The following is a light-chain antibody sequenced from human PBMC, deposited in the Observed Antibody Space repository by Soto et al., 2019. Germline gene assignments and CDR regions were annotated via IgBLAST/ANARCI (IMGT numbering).Light chain of an antibody. V-gene: IGKV1-39*01. CDR2: AAS. J-gene: IGKJ2*01. CDR1: RSIGTN. Sequence: DIQMTQSPSSLSAPVGDTVIITCRASRSIGTNLNWYQQKPGKAPKLLVFAASTLQYGVPSRFSGSGSGTDFTLTISSLQPDDFAIYSCQQSFSVPYTFAQGTKVENK. CDR3: QQSFSVPYT.